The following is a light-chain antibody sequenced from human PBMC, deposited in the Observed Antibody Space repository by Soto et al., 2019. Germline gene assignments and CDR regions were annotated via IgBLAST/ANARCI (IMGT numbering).Light chain of an antibody. CDR2: GAF. J-gene: IGKJ5*01. V-gene: IGKV3-11*01. CDR3: QQRNVWPPVT. Sequence: EIVMTQSPATLSVSPGERATLSCRASPSVTSFLAWYQQKPGQAPRLLIYGAFNRATGIPARFSGSGSGTDFTLTISSLEPEDSAVYYCQQRNVWPPVTFGQGTRLASK. CDR1: PSVTSF.